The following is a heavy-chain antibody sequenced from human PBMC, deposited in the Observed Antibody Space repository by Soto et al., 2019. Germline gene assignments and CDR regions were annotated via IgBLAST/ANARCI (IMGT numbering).Heavy chain of an antibody. CDR3: ARVRPDGPLQH. D-gene: IGHD6-6*01. CDR2: IYSGGST. Sequence: PGGSLRLSCAASGFTVSSNYMSWVRQAPGKGLEWVSVIYSGGSTYYADSVKGRFTISRDNSKNTLYLQMNSLRAEDTAVYYCARVRPDGPLQHWGQGTLVTVSS. J-gene: IGHJ1*01. CDR1: GFTVSSNY. V-gene: IGHV3-53*01.